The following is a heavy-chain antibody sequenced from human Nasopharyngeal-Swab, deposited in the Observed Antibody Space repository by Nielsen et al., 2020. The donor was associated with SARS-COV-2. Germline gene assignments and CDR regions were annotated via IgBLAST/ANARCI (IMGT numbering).Heavy chain of an antibody. D-gene: IGHD1-14*01. Sequence: GGSLRLSCAASGFTFSSYGMHWVRQAPGKGLEWVAVIWYDGSNKYYADSVKGRFTISRDNSKNTLYLQMNSLRAEDTAVYYCAKISSPREPLDYWGQGTLVTVSS. CDR2: IWYDGSNK. CDR1: GFTFSSYG. V-gene: IGHV3-33*06. J-gene: IGHJ4*02. CDR3: AKISSPREPLDY.